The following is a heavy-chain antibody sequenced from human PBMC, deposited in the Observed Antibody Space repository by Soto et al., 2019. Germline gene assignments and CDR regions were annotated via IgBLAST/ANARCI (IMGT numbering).Heavy chain of an antibody. CDR3: ARYSSNWPQFDY. D-gene: IGHD6-13*01. V-gene: IGHV4-59*01. CDR2: IYYSGST. Sequence: SETLSLTCTVSGDSMSNYFGSWIRQSPGKALEWIGFIYYSGSTNYNPSLKSRVTISLDTSKNQFSLKLNSVTAAETAVYYCARYSSNWPQFDYRGQGTLVTVSS. J-gene: IGHJ4*02. CDR1: GDSMSNYF.